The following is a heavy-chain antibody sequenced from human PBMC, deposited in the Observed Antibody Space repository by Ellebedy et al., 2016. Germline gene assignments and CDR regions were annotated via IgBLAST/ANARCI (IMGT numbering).Heavy chain of an antibody. D-gene: IGHD3-10*01. CDR3: AKRPELLWFGELLNNWFDP. CDR1: GFTLSKAW. J-gene: IGHJ5*02. V-gene: IGHV3-23*01. CDR2: ISGSGGST. Sequence: GGSLRLSXAASGFTLSKAWMSWVRQAPGKGLEWVSAISGSGGSTYYADSVKGRFTISRDNSKNTLYLQMNSLRAEDTAVYYCAKRPELLWFGELLNNWFDPWGQGTLVTVSS.